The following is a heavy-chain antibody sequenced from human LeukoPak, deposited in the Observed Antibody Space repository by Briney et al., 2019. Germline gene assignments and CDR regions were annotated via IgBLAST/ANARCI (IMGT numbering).Heavy chain of an antibody. V-gene: IGHV1-8*03. J-gene: IGHJ6*03. D-gene: IGHD2-15*01. CDR3: ARGEVAAHYYYYMDV. CDR2: MNPNSGNT. CDR1: GYTFTSYD. Sequence: ASVKVSCKASGYTFTSYDINWVRQATGQGLEWMGWMNPNSGNTGYAQKFQGRVTITRNTSISTAYMELSSLRSEDTAVYYCARGEVAAHYYYYMDVWGKGTTVTVSS.